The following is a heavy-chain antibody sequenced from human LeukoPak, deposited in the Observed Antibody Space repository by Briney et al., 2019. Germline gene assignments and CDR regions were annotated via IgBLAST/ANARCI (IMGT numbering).Heavy chain of an antibody. J-gene: IGHJ4*02. V-gene: IGHV3-66*01. CDR2: IYTGGNT. Sequence: GGSLRLSCAASGFTVSSTYMSWVRHAPGKGLEWVSLIYTGGNTYYADSVKGRFTLSRDNSKNTVYLQMNSLRVGDTAMYYCATISDLLFYFDSWGQGTLVTVSS. CDR3: ATISDLLFYFDS. CDR1: GFTVSSTY.